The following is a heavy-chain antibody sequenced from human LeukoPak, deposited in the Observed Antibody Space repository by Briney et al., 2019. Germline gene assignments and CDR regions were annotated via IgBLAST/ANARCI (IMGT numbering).Heavy chain of an antibody. CDR1: GFTFSDYY. CDR2: ISSSSSYT. V-gene: IGHV3-11*06. D-gene: IGHD2-15*01. J-gene: IGHJ3*02. Sequence: AGSLRLSCAASGFTFSDYYMSWIRQAPGKGLEWGSYISSSSSYTNYADSLKGRFTISRDNAKNSLFLQMNSLTAEDTAVYYCATTYYCSGGSCHDAFDIWGQGTMVSVSS. CDR3: ATTYYCSGGSCHDAFDI.